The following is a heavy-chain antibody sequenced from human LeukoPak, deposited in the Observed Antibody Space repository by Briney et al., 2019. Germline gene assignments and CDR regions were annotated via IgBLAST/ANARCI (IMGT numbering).Heavy chain of an antibody. CDR3: ARLTYCGGDCYDYFDY. Sequence: ASVKVSCKASGYTFTSYGISWARQAPGQGLKWMGWISAYNGNTNYAQKLQGRVTMTTDTSTSTAYMELRSLRSDDTAVYYCARLTYCGGDCYDYFDYWGQGTLVTVSS. CDR2: ISAYNGNT. J-gene: IGHJ4*02. V-gene: IGHV1-18*01. CDR1: GYTFTSYG. D-gene: IGHD2-21*02.